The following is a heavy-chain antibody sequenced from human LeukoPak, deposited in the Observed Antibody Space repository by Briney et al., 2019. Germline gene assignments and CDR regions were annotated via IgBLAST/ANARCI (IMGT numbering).Heavy chain of an antibody. CDR1: GGSISSYY. V-gene: IGHV4-59*01. Sequence: SETLSLTCTVSGGSISSYYWSWIRQPPGKGLEWIGYIYYSGSTNYNPSLKSRVTISVDTSKNQFSLKLSSVTAADTAVYYCARESILTGYYRHLDYWGQGTLVTVSS. CDR3: ARESILTGYYRHLDY. J-gene: IGHJ4*02. CDR2: IYYSGST. D-gene: IGHD3-9*01.